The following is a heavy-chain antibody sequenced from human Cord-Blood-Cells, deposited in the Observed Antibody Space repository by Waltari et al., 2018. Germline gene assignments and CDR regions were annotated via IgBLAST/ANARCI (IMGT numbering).Heavy chain of an antibody. V-gene: IGHV4-59*01. CDR1: GGSISSYY. Sequence: QVQLQESGPGLVKPSETLSLTCTVSGGSISSYYWSWIRQPPGKGLEWIGYIYYSGSTNSNPSLKSRVTISVDTSKNQFSLKLSSVTAADTAVYYCASTGYSSGWNNYWYFDLWGRGTLVTVSS. J-gene: IGHJ2*01. CDR2: IYYSGST. CDR3: ASTGYSSGWNNYWYFDL. D-gene: IGHD6-19*01.